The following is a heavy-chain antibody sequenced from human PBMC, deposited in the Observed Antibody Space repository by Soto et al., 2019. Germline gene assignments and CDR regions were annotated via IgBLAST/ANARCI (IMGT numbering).Heavy chain of an antibody. D-gene: IGHD6-13*01. Sequence: PSEILSLTCTVSGGSISSGGYYWSWIRQHPGKGLEWIGYIYYSGSTYYNPSLKSRVTISVDTSKNQFSLKLSSVTAADTAVYYCARVKGQQPPPTLPWYYYYMDVWGKGTTVTVSS. CDR3: ARVKGQQPPPTLPWYYYYMDV. CDR1: GGSISSGGYY. V-gene: IGHV4-31*03. J-gene: IGHJ6*03. CDR2: IYYSGST.